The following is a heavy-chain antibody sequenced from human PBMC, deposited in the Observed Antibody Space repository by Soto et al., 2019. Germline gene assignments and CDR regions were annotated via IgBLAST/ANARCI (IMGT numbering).Heavy chain of an antibody. Sequence: LRLSCAASGFTFTNAWMSWVRQSPGKGLEWVGRIKSKGSGGTADYAAPVKGRFTISRDDSKNTLYLQMNSLKTEDTAVYYCITTYSGTTARPYFDFWGQGTPVTVSS. D-gene: IGHD1-26*01. J-gene: IGHJ4*02. CDR1: GFTFTNAW. V-gene: IGHV3-15*01. CDR3: ITTYSGTTARPYFDF. CDR2: IKSKGSGGTA.